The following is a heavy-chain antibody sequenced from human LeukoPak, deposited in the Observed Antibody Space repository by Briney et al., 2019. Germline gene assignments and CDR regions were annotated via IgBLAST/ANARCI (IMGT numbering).Heavy chain of an antibody. CDR1: GGPISSYY. CDR3: ARMYSSGYDAFDI. CDR2: IYYSGST. V-gene: IGHV4-59*01. D-gene: IGHD6-19*01. J-gene: IGHJ3*02. Sequence: SETLSLTCTVSGGPISSYYWSWIRQPPGKGLEWIGYIYYSGSTNYNPSLKSRVTISVDTSKNQFSLKLSSVTAADTAVYYCARMYSSGYDAFDIWGQGTMVTVSS.